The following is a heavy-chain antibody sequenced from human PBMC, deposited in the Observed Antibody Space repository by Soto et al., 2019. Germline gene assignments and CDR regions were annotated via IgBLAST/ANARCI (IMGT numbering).Heavy chain of an antibody. J-gene: IGHJ4*02. V-gene: IGHV4-31*03. Sequence: SETLSLTCTVSGGSISSGGYYWSWIRQHPGKGLEWIGYIYYSGSTYYNPSLKSRVTISVDTSKNQFSLKLSSVTAADTAVYYCAREPRSGWYGLWGYWGQGTLVTVSS. CDR1: GGSISSGGYY. D-gene: IGHD6-19*01. CDR3: AREPRSGWYGLWGY. CDR2: IYYSGST.